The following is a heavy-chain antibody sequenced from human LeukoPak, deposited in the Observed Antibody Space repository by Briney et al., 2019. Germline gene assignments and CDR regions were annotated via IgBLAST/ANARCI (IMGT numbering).Heavy chain of an antibody. CDR1: GFTFSSYA. CDR2: ISGSGGST. CDR3: AKGTRPPLYCSSTSCYTGYYYYGMDV. Sequence: PGGSLRLSCAASGFTFSSYAMSWVRQAPGKGLEWVSAISGSGGSTYYADSVKGRFTISRDNSKNTLYLQMNSLRAEDTAVYYCAKGTRPPLYCSSTSCYTGYYYYGMDVWGQGTTVTVSS. D-gene: IGHD2-2*02. V-gene: IGHV3-23*01. J-gene: IGHJ6*02.